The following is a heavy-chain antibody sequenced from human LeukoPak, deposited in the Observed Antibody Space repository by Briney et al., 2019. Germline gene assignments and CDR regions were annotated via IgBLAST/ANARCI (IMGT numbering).Heavy chain of an antibody. CDR3: ARAGAAAGKNWFDP. CDR2: IYYSGST. J-gene: IGHJ5*02. Sequence: SETLSLTCTVSGGSISCCYWSGIQQPPEGGLGWIGYIYYSGSTNYNPSLKSRVTISVDTSKNQFSLKLSSVTAADTAVYYCARAGAAAGKNWFDPWGREPWSPSPQ. V-gene: IGHV4-59*13. D-gene: IGHD6-13*01. CDR1: GGSISCCY.